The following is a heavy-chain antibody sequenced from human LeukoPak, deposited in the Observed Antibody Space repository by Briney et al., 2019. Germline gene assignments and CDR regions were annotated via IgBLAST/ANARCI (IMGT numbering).Heavy chain of an antibody. CDR2: INPSGGRA. CDR1: GYTFTSYD. J-gene: IGHJ3*02. CDR3: ARDPSRDFFGVVIIDPVDI. V-gene: IGHV1-46*01. Sequence: ASVKVSCKASGYTFTSYDINWVRQAPGQGLEWMGIINPSGGRAGYAQQFQGRVTMTRDTSTSTVYMELGSLRSEDTAVYYCARDPSRDFFGVVIIDPVDIWGQGTMVTVSS. D-gene: IGHD3-3*01.